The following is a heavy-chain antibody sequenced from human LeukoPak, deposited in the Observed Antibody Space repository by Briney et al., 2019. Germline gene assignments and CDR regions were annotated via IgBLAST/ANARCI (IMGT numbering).Heavy chain of an antibody. J-gene: IGHJ4*02. Sequence: PGRSLRLSCAASGFTFDDYAMHWVRQAPGKGLEWVSGIRWNSGSIGYADSVKGRFTISRDNAKNSLYLQMNSLRAEDTALYYCAKDPRRIAVAGAYFDYWGQGTLVTVSS. CDR2: IRWNSGSI. D-gene: IGHD6-19*01. CDR1: GFTFDDYA. V-gene: IGHV3-9*01. CDR3: AKDPRRIAVAGAYFDY.